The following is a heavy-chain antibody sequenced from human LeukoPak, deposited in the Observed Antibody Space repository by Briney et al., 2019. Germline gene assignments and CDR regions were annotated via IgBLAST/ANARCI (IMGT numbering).Heavy chain of an antibody. CDR1: GYTFTGYY. CDR3: AGGESTVNAFDI. Sequence: ASVKVSCKASGYTFTGYYMHWVRQAPGQGLERMGRINPNSGGTNYAQKFQGRVTMTRDTSISTAYMELSRLRSDDTAVYYCAGGESTVNAFDIWGQGTMVTVSS. V-gene: IGHV1-2*06. CDR2: INPNSGGT. J-gene: IGHJ3*02. D-gene: IGHD4-11*01.